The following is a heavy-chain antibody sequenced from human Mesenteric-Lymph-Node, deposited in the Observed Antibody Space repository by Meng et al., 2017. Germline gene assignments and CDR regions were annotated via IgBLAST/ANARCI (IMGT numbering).Heavy chain of an antibody. CDR1: GGSISSGDYY. Sequence: QAQLQEAGPGLVEPSQTLSLTCAVSGGSISSGDYYWSWIRQPPGKGLELIGHIYYSGSTSYNPSLKSRVTISVDTSKNQFSLKLSSVTTADTAVYYCARGPTTYFDYWGQGTLVTVSS. CDR3: ARGPTTYFDY. D-gene: IGHD4-17*01. J-gene: IGHJ4*02. V-gene: IGHV4-30-4*01. CDR2: IYYSGST.